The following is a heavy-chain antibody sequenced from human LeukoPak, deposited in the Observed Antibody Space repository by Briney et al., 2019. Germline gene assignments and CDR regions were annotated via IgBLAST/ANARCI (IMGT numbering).Heavy chain of an antibody. CDR1: GYTFSNYA. CDR2: INTNTGKA. J-gene: IGHJ5*02. Sequence: ASVKVSCKASGYTFSNYAINWVRQAPGQGLEWMGWINTNTGKATYAQGFTGRFVFSLATSVRTAYLQISSLKADDTAVYFCARTYDSWAFAPWGQGTLVTVSS. V-gene: IGHV7-4-1*02. CDR3: ARTYDSWAFAP. D-gene: IGHD3-3*01.